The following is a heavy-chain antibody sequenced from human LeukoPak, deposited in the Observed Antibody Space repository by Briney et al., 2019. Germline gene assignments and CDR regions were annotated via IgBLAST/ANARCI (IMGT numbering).Heavy chain of an antibody. Sequence: PGGSLRLSCAASGFTVSGSCMSWVRQAPGKGLEWVSVIYSGGSTYYADSVKGRFTISRHNSKNTLYLQMNSLRAEDTAVYYCARVVMATNAYHFDYWGQGTLVTVSS. D-gene: IGHD5-24*01. CDR2: IYSGGST. CDR1: GFTVSGSC. CDR3: ARVVMATNAYHFDY. J-gene: IGHJ4*02. V-gene: IGHV3-53*04.